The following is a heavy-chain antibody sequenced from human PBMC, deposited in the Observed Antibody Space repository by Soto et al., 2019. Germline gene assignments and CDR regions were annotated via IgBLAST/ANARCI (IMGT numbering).Heavy chain of an antibody. J-gene: IGHJ6*02. D-gene: IGHD3-10*01. CDR3: ARDPVTMVRGVSYYYYYGMDV. CDR1: GFTFSSYS. Sequence: GGSLRLSCAASGFTFSSYSMNWVRQAPGKGLEGVSYISSSSSTIYYADSVKGRFTISRDNAKNSLYLQMNSLRDEDTAVYYCARDPVTMVRGVSYYYYYGMDVWGQGTTVTVSS. V-gene: IGHV3-48*02. CDR2: ISSSSSTI.